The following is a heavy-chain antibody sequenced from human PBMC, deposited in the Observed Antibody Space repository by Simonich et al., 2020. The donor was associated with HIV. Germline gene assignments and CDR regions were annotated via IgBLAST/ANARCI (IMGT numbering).Heavy chain of an antibody. D-gene: IGHD3-22*01. CDR2: VKPEDGET. CDR1: GYTLTELS. CDR3: AAVKYYYDSSGFSYDGVDV. V-gene: IGHV1-24*01. J-gene: IGHJ3*01. Sequence: QVQLVQSGAEVKKPGASVKVSCKVSGYTLTELSMHWVRQAPGKGVEWMGGVKPEDGETNYAQKFQGRVTMTEDSSTDTAHMELSSLTSEDTAVYFCAAVKYYYDSSGFSYDGVDVWGQGTMVTVSS.